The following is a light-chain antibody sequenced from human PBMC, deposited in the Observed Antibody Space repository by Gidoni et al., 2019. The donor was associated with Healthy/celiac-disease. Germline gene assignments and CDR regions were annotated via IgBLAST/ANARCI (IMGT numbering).Light chain of an antibody. CDR2: DVS. CDR3: SSYTSSSTLVV. V-gene: IGLV2-14*03. Sequence: QSALTQPASVPGSPGQPITISCTGTSSDVGGSNYVSWYQQHPGNAPTLMIYDVSKRPSGVSNRFSGAKAGNTASLTISGLQAEDEADYYCSSYTSSSTLVVFGGGTKLTVL. CDR1: SSDVGGSNY. J-gene: IGLJ2*01.